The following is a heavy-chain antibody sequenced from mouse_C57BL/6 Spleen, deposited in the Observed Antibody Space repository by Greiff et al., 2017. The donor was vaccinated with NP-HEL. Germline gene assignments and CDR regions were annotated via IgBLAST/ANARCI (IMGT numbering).Heavy chain of an antibody. CDR1: GYSGARDG. J-gene: IGHJ3*01. CDR2: IHPWGGVT. CDR3: AITGFGGYSWFAY. D-gene: IGHD2-3*01. Sequence: VQLQQPGAELVKEGASVKVSCKALGYSGARDGDQLLGGVPGQGLEWIGRIHPWGGVTNYNQKFKGKATLTVDKSSSTAYMQLSSLTSEDSAVYSCAITGFGGYSWFAYWGQGTLVTVSA. V-gene: IGHV1-74*01.